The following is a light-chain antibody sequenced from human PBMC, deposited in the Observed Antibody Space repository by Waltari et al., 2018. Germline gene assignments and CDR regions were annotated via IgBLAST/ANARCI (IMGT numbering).Light chain of an antibody. Sequence: DIQMTQSPSSLSASVGDTVTITCRASQSISSWLAWYQQKPGKAPKHLIYKASSLQSGVPSRFSGSGSGTDFTLTISSLQPEDFATYYCLQYSSSPPFTFGPGTKLDIK. CDR1: QSISSW. V-gene: IGKV1D-16*01. CDR3: LQYSSSPPFT. J-gene: IGKJ3*01. CDR2: KAS.